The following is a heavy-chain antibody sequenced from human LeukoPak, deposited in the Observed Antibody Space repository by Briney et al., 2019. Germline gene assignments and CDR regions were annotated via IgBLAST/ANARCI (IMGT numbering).Heavy chain of an antibody. V-gene: IGHV3-53*01. D-gene: IGHD1-26*01. CDR3: ARGLYTSSSYNWFDP. CDR2: LYSGGSI. J-gene: IGHJ5*02. CDR1: GFTFSSYA. Sequence: SGGSLRLSCAASGFTFSSYAMHWVRQAPGKGLEWVSVLYSGGSIYYADSVKGRFTISRDNSKNTLYLQMNSLRAEDTAVYYCARGLYTSSSYNWFDPWGQGTLVTVSS.